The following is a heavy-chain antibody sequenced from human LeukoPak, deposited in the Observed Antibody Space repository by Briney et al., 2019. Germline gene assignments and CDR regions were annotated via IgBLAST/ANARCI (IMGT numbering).Heavy chain of an antibody. J-gene: IGHJ4*02. CDR2: INPNSGGT. CDR3: ARDERYDSSGYPFDY. D-gene: IGHD3-22*01. V-gene: IGHV1-2*02. CDR1: GYTFTGYF. Sequence: ASVEVSCKASGYTFTGYFMHWVRQAPGQGLEWMGWINPNSGGTDYAQKFQGRVTMTRDTSISTAYLELSRLTSDDTAVYYCARDERYDSSGYPFDYWGQGTLVTVSS.